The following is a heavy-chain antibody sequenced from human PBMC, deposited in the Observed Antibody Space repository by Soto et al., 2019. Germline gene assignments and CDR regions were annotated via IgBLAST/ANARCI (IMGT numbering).Heavy chain of an antibody. V-gene: IGHV3-30*18. CDR1: GFTFNNYG. CDR3: AKDSTRDAYYYLDV. CDR2: ISYDGNKK. Sequence: QVQLVESGGGVVQPGRSLRLSCAASGFTFNNYGIHWVRQAPGKGLEWVSFISYDGNKKYYSDSVKGRFTISRDNSKNTLFLQMNSRRLEDKAVYFCAKDSTRDAYYYLDVWGKGTTVTVSS. J-gene: IGHJ6*03. D-gene: IGHD2-2*01.